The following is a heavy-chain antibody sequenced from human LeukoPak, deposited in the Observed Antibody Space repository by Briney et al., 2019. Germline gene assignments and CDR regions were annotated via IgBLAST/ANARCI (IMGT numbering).Heavy chain of an antibody. CDR2: ISGRGGST. V-gene: IGHV3-23*01. J-gene: IGHJ4*02. Sequence: GGSLRLSCAASGFTFSSYWMSWVRQAPGKGLEWVSVISGRGGSTFYADSVKGRFTISRDNSKNTLYLQMNSLRAEDTAVYYCARLETHSHSGWYTLDYWGQGTLVTVSS. CDR3: ARLETHSHSGWYTLDY. D-gene: IGHD6-19*01. CDR1: GFTFSSYW.